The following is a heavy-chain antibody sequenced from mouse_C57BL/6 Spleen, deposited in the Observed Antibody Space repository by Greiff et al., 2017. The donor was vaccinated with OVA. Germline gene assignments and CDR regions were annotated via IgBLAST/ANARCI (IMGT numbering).Heavy chain of an antibody. J-gene: IGHJ1*03. CDR1: GFTFSDYG. CDR3: ARGYYYGSSYEDWYFDV. CDR2: ISSGSSTI. V-gene: IGHV5-17*01. D-gene: IGHD1-1*01. Sequence: EVKLEESGGGLVKPGGSLKLSCAASGFTFSDYGMHWVRQAPEKGLEWVAYISSGSSTIYYADTVKGRFTISRDNAKNTLFLQMTSLRSEDTAMYYCARGYYYGSSYEDWYFDVWGTGTTVTVSS.